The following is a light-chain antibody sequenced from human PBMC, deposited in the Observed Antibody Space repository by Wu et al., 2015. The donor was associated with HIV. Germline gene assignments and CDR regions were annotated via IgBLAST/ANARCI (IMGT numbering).Light chain of an antibody. V-gene: IGKV3-20*01. Sequence: EIVLTQSPGTLSLSPGERATLSCTASQSISANYLAWYQQKPGQAPRLLIFGVSNRATGVPARFSGSGSGTDFALTISRLEPEDFAVYFCQQYDSSPPWTFGQG. CDR3: QQYDSSPPWT. J-gene: IGKJ1*01. CDR2: GVS. CDR1: QSISANY.